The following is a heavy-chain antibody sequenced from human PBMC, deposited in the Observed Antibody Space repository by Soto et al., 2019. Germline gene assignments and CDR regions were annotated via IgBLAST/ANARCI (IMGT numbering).Heavy chain of an antibody. CDR2: IVLGSGYT. Sequence: GASVKVSCKASGFTFTNSAVQWVRQARGQRLEWVGWIVLGSGYTNYAQQFQQRVTLTWNMSTNTAYMELSSLRSEDTAVYYCAADPNWTVPRPEAGHDWGQGTLVTVSS. J-gene: IGHJ4*02. CDR1: GFTFTNSA. V-gene: IGHV1-58*01. CDR3: AADPNWTVPRPEAGHD. D-gene: IGHD2-21*02.